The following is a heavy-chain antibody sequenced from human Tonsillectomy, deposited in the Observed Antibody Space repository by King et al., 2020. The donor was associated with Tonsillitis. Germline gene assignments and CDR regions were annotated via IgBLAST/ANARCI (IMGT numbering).Heavy chain of an antibody. V-gene: IGHV3-23*04. D-gene: IGHD5-18*01. CDR2: ISGSGRST. Sequence: VQLVESGGGLVQPGGSLRLSCAASGFTFSSYAMSWVRQAPGKGLEWVSSISGSGRSTSYADSVKGRFTISRDNSKKTLYLQMNSLRAEDTAVYYCAKVSCPEGYSSLFDFSGQGALVTVSS. CDR3: AKVSCPEGYSSLFDF. CDR1: GFTFSSYA. J-gene: IGHJ4*02.